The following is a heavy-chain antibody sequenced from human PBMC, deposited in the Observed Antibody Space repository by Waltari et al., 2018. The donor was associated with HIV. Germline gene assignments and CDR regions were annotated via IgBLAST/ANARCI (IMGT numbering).Heavy chain of an antibody. Sequence: EVQLVESGGGLVKPGGSLRLSCVVSGFTFNTFTMKWVRQAPGKGLEWVSSISSTSSFIYYADPLKGRFTVSRDNAKNSLYLQINNLRAEDTAIYYCASENFWGGPHNWGQGTLVTVSS. CDR2: ISSTSSFI. CDR3: ASENFWGGPHN. D-gene: IGHD3-3*01. J-gene: IGHJ4*02. V-gene: IGHV3-21*03. CDR1: GFTFNTFT.